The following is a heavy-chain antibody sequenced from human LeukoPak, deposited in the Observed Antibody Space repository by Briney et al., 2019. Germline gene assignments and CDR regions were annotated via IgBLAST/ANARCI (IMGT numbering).Heavy chain of an antibody. CDR3: ARDGDDTSGYLSPFDY. D-gene: IGHD3-22*01. V-gene: IGHV3-53*01. J-gene: IGHJ4*02. CDR1: GSTVSSNY. Sequence: GGSLRLSCAASGSTVSSNYMSWVRQAPGKGLEWVSVIYSGGSTYYADSVKGRFTISRDNSKNTLYLQMNSLRAEDTAVYYCARDGDDTSGYLSPFDYWGQGTLVTVSS. CDR2: IYSGGST.